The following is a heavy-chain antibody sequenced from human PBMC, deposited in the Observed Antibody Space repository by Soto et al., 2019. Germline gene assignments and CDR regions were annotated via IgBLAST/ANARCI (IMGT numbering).Heavy chain of an antibody. CDR3: ATTGGDYYDSSGYQLANDAFDI. J-gene: IGHJ3*02. D-gene: IGHD3-22*01. CDR2: IYYSGST. CDR1: GGSISSSSYY. Sequence: PSETLSLTCTVSGGSISSSSYYWGWIRQPPGKGLEWIGSIYYSGSTYYNPSLKSRVTISVDTSKNQCSLKLSSVTAADTAVYYCATTGGDYYDSSGYQLANDAFDIWGQGTMVSVSS. V-gene: IGHV4-39*01.